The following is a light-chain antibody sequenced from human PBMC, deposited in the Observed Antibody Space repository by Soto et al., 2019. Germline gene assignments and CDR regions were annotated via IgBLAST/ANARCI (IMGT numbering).Light chain of an antibody. J-gene: IGKJ1*01. V-gene: IGKV1-5*03. Sequence: IHRTHSPSTLSASVLYRVTITCLASQSISTYLAWYRHKPGEAPKLLIYKASTLERGVPSRFSGSGSGTDFTLTISSLQPDDFATYYCQPYNSDSRTFGQGTKVDIK. CDR1: QSISTY. CDR3: QPYNSDSRT. CDR2: KAS.